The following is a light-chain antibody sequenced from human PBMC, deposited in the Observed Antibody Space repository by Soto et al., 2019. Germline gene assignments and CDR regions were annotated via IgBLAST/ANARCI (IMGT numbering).Light chain of an antibody. CDR1: QSLGSSQ. CDR3: QQYGDWRT. Sequence: EIVLTQSPGTLSLSPGERATLSCRASQSLGSSQLAWYKQKPGQAPKVLIYGASSRAPGIPARFSGSLSGTYFTRTISRLEPEDFAVYYCQQYGDWRTFGQGTKVEIK. J-gene: IGKJ1*01. V-gene: IGKV3-20*01. CDR2: GAS.